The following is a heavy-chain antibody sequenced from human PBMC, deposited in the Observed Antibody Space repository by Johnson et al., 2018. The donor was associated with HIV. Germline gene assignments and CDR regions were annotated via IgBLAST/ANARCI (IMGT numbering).Heavy chain of an antibody. V-gene: IGHV3-30*19. CDR3: ARDGVYSSPHDAFDI. D-gene: IGHD3-22*01. Sequence: QVQLVESGGGVVQPGGSLRLSCAASGFTFSSYGMHWVRQAPGKGLEWVAVISYDGSNKYYADSVKGRFTISRDNSKNTLYLQMDSLKAEDSAVYYCARDGVYSSPHDAFDIWGQGTMVTVSS. CDR2: ISYDGSNK. J-gene: IGHJ3*02. CDR1: GFTFSSYG.